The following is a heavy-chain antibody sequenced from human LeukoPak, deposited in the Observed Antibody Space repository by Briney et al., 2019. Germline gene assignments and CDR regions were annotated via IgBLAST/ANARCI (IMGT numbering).Heavy chain of an antibody. D-gene: IGHD2-21*02. CDR1: GFTFSSYG. CDR3: AKDHDSYYFDY. Sequence: GGSLRLSCAASGFTFSSYGMHWVRQAPGKGLEWVAVIWYDGSNKYYADSVKGRFTISRDNSKNTLYLQMNSLRAEDTAVYYCAKDHDSYYFDYWGQGTLVTVSS. CDR2: IWYDGSNK. J-gene: IGHJ4*02. V-gene: IGHV3-33*06.